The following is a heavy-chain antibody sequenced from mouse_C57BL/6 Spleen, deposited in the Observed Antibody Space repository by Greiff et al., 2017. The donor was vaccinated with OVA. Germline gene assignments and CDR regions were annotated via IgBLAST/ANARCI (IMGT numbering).Heavy chain of an antibody. V-gene: IGHV5-6*01. CDR3: ARLPYDSNANYYAMDY. D-gene: IGHD2-4*01. Sequence: EVQRVESGGDLVKPGGSLKLSCAASGFTFSSYGMSWVRQTPDKRLEWVATISSGGSYTYYPDSVKGRFTISRDNAKNTLYLQMSSLKSEDTAMYYCARLPYDSNANYYAMDYWGQGTSVTVSS. CDR1: GFTFSSYG. CDR2: ISSGGSYT. J-gene: IGHJ4*01.